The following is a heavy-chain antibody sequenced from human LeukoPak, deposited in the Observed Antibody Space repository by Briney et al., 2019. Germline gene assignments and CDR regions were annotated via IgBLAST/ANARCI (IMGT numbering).Heavy chain of an antibody. CDR2: IHSSGST. Sequence: SDTLSLTCTVSGGSLSGHFWSWFRRPPGKGLEYIGYIHSSGSTNYNPSYKRRVTVSLEMSKNQFSLSLSSVTAADTAVYYCARDPGDTDWYNFDFWGQGILVTVSS. D-gene: IGHD3-9*01. CDR1: GGSLSGHF. J-gene: IGHJ4*02. V-gene: IGHV4-59*11. CDR3: ARDPGDTDWYNFDF.